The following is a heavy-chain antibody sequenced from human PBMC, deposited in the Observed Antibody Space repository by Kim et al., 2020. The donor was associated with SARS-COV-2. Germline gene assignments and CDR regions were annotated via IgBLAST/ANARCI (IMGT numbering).Heavy chain of an antibody. CDR3: TGSLIRGDDAMDV. V-gene: IGHV6-1*01. D-gene: IGHD3-10*01. J-gene: IGHJ6*02. Sequence: YAVSVKGRITLNADTSKNQFSLQLNSVTPEDTAVYYCTGSLIRGDDAMDVWGQGTTVTVSS.